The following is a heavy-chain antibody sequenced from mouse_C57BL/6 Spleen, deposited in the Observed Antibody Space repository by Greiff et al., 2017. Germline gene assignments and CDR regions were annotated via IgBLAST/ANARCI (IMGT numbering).Heavy chain of an antibody. CDR3: AREGYGNYWFAY. CDR1: GFNIKDYY. J-gene: IGHJ3*01. CDR2: IDPEDGDT. V-gene: IGHV14-2*01. D-gene: IGHD2-1*01. Sequence: EVKLQQSGAELVKPGASVKLSCAASGFNIKDYYMHWVQQRTEQGLEWIGRIDPEDGDTKYAPTFEGKATIATDTTSNTAYLQLSSLTSEDTAVYYCAREGYGNYWFAYWGQGTLVTGSA.